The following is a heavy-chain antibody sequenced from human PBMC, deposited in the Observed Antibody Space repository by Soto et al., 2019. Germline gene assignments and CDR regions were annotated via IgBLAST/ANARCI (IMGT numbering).Heavy chain of an antibody. J-gene: IGHJ4*02. CDR2: IFHTGNT. Sequence: PSETLSLTCSVSGGSISSGGQFWSWVRQRPGKGLEWIGYIFHTGNTYYNPSFKSRIIMSVDTSQNQFSLKLDSVTAADTALYFCASVSRVAAAGGSCLDYWGQGLRVTVSS. CDR3: ASVSRVAAAGGSCLDY. CDR1: GGSISSGGQF. V-gene: IGHV4-31*02. D-gene: IGHD2-15*01.